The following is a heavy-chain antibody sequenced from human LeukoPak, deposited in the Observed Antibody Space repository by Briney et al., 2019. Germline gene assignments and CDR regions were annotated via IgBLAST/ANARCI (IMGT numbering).Heavy chain of an antibody. Sequence: PSETLSLTCAVYGGSFSGYYWSWIRQPPGKGLEWIGENNHSGSTNYNPSLKSRVTISVDTSKNQFSLKLSSVTAADTAVYYCARGYLGGNWGQGTLVTVSS. J-gene: IGHJ4*02. CDR3: ARGYLGGN. CDR2: NNHSGST. V-gene: IGHV4-34*01. CDR1: GGSFSGYY. D-gene: IGHD3-16*01.